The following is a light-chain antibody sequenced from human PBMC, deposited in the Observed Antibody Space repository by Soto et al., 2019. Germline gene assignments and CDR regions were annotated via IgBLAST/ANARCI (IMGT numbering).Light chain of an antibody. J-gene: IGKJ1*01. CDR3: QQSYSTPRT. V-gene: IGKV1-39*01. CDR1: QSISSY. Sequence: DIQMTQSPSSLSASVGDRVTITCRASQSISSYLNWYQQKPGKDPKLLIYAASSLESGVPSRFSGSGSGTDFTLTISSLQPEDFATYHCQQSYSTPRTFGQGTRVEI. CDR2: AAS.